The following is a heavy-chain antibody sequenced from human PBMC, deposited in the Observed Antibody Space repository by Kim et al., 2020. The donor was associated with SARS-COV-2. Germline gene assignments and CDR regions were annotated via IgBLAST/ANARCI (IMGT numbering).Heavy chain of an antibody. D-gene: IGHD3-22*01. CDR1: GYTFTGYH. CDR3: ARVPPYYGGYYYGMDV. J-gene: IGHJ6*02. V-gene: IGHV1-2*06. CDR2: INPNSGGT. Sequence: ASVKVSCKASGYTFTGYHMDWVRQAPGQGLEWMGRINPNSGGTNYAQKFQGRVTMTRDTSISTAYMEVSRLRSDDTAVYYCARVPPYYGGYYYGMDVWGQGTTVPVSS.